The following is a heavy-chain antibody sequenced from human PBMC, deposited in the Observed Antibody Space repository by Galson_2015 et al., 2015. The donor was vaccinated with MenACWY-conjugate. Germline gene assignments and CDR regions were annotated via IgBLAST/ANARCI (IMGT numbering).Heavy chain of an antibody. CDR2: VNSDGSGT. CDR1: GFTFSSYW. J-gene: IGHJ6*03. V-gene: IGHV3-74*01. Sequence: SLRLSCAASGFTFSSYWMHWVRQAPGKGLVWVSRVNSDGSGTGYADSVKGRFTLSRDNAKNMLFLQMNSLKVEDTAVYYCARSYVPGSDRKNYYMDVWGRGTTVTVSS. D-gene: IGHD3-16*01. CDR3: ARSYVPGSDRKNYYMDV.